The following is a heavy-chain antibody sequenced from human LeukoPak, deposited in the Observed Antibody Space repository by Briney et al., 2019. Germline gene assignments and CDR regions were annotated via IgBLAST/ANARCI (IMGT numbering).Heavy chain of an antibody. D-gene: IGHD3-9*01. CDR3: ARLSSAGYDMLTGSPVHPLTYFDY. J-gene: IGHJ4*02. CDR2: ISYSGST. CDR1: GDSISDYY. Sequence: SETLSLTCTVSGDSISDYYWSWLRQSPGKGLAWIGDISYSGSTNYSPSLKRRVTISLDTSKNQFSLKLASVTTADTAVYYCARLSSAGYDMLTGSPVHPLTYFDYWGQGTLVTVSS. V-gene: IGHV4-59*01.